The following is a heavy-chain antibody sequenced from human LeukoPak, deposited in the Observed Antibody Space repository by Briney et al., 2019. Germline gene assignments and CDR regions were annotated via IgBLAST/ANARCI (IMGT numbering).Heavy chain of an antibody. V-gene: IGHV3-23*01. CDR2: ISGSGNSA. CDR3: AKASGSTGYYYFDS. Sequence: GGSLRLSCAASGFTFSNYAMSWVRQTPGKGLEWVSAISGSGNSAYYADSAKGRFTISRDTSKNTLFLQIDSLRAEDTAVYYCAKASGSTGYYYFDSWGQGTLVTVSS. CDR1: GFTFSNYA. D-gene: IGHD3-22*01. J-gene: IGHJ4*02.